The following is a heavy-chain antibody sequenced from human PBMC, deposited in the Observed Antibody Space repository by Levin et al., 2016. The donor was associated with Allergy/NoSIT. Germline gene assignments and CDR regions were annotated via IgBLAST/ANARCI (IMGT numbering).Heavy chain of an antibody. CDR2: ISSSSSYI. CDR3: ARGDNRLFDY. V-gene: IGHV3-21*01. D-gene: IGHD1-14*01. J-gene: IGHJ4*02. CDR1: GFTFSSYS. Sequence: GESLKISCAASGFTFSSYSMNWVRQAPGKGLEWVSSISSSSSYIYYADSVKGRFTISRDNAKNSLYLQMNSLRAEDTAVYYCARGDNRLFDYWGQGTLVTVSS.